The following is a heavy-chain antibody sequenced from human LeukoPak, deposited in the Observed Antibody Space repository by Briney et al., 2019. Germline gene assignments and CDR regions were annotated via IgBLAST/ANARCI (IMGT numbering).Heavy chain of an antibody. Sequence: ASVKVSCEASGYTFTGYYMHWVRQAPGQGLEWMGWINPNSGGTNYAQKFQGRVTMTRDTSISTAYMELSRLRSDDTAVYYCARGGHCSSTSCYGDFDYWGQGTLVTVSS. D-gene: IGHD2-2*01. V-gene: IGHV1-2*02. CDR2: INPNSGGT. CDR3: ARGGHCSSTSCYGDFDY. J-gene: IGHJ4*02. CDR1: GYTFTGYY.